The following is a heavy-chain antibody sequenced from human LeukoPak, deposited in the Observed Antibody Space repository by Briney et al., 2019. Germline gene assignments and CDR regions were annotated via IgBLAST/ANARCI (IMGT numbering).Heavy chain of an antibody. D-gene: IGHD5-18*01. V-gene: IGHV1-46*01. Sequence: ASVKVSCKASGYTFTSYYMHWVRQAPGQGLEWMGIINPSGGSTSYAQKFQGRVTMTRDTSTSTVYMELSSLRSEDTAVYYCARGAISYGPSDAFDIWGQGTMVTVSS. CDR2: INPSGGST. CDR3: ARGAISYGPSDAFDI. CDR1: GYTFTSYY. J-gene: IGHJ3*02.